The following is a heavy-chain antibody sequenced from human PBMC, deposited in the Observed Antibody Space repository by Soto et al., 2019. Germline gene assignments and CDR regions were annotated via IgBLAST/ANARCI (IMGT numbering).Heavy chain of an antibody. V-gene: IGHV3-30-3*01. Sequence: QVQLVESGGGVVQPGRSLRLSCAASGFTFSSYAMHCVRQAPGKGLEWVAVISYDGSNKYYADSVKGRFTISRDNSKNTLYLQMNSLRAEDTAVYYCARGDGSGTLNNWFDPWGQGTLVTVSS. CDR1: GFTFSSYA. J-gene: IGHJ5*02. CDR3: ARGDGSGTLNNWFDP. D-gene: IGHD3-10*01. CDR2: ISYDGSNK.